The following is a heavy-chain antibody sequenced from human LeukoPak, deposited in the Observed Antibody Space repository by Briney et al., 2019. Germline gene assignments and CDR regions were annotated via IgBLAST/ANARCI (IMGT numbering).Heavy chain of an antibody. V-gene: IGHV3-23*01. CDR3: AKDRTYYYESRGYFDY. CDR1: GFTLSSYA. D-gene: IGHD3-22*01. CDR2: ISGSGGST. Sequence: GGSLRLSCAASGFTLSSYAMSWVRQAPGKGLEWVSTISGSGGSTYYADSVKGRFTISRDSSKNTLYLQMNSLRAEDTAVYYCAKDRTYYYESRGYFDYWGQGTLVTVSS. J-gene: IGHJ4*02.